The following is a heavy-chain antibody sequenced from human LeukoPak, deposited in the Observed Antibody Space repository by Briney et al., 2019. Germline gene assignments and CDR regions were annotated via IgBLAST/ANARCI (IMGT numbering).Heavy chain of an antibody. V-gene: IGHV3-48*03. D-gene: IGHD5-18*01. J-gene: IGHJ4*02. Sequence: GGSLRLSCAASGFAFSSYEMNWVRQAPGKGPEWISYISGGRDTMYYADSVKGRFTSSRDNAKNSLFQQMNSLRAEDTAVYYCVRVGRIQYFDYWGQGTPVAVSS. CDR1: GFAFSSYE. CDR2: ISGGRDTM. CDR3: VRVGRIQYFDY.